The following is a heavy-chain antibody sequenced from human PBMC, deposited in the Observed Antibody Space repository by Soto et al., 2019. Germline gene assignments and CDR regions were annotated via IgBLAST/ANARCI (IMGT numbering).Heavy chain of an antibody. J-gene: IGHJ5*02. D-gene: IGHD2-8*02. V-gene: IGHV1-18*04. CDR3: ARLNGYSTGWFAT. CDR1: GYTFTSYG. Sequence: ASVKVSCKTSGYTFTSYGISWVRQAPGQGLECMGWISTFNGNAHYAQNLQDRVTMTIDTSTSTAYLELTGLRSDDAGVYYCARLNGYSTGWFATWGQGTLVTVSS. CDR2: ISTFNGNA.